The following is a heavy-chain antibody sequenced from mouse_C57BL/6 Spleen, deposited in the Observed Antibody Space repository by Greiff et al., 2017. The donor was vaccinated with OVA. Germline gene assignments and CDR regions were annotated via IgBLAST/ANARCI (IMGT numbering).Heavy chain of an antibody. CDR1: GYTFTSYW. J-gene: IGHJ2*01. CDR3: ARYYYGSSYDY. V-gene: IGHV1-50*01. CDR2: IDPSDSYT. Sequence: QVQLQQPGAELVKPGASVKLSCKASGYTFTSYWMQWVQQRPGQGLEWIGEIDPSDSYTNYNQKFKGKATLTVDTSSSTAYMQLSSLTSEDSAVYYCARYYYGSSYDYWGQGTTLTVSS. D-gene: IGHD1-1*01.